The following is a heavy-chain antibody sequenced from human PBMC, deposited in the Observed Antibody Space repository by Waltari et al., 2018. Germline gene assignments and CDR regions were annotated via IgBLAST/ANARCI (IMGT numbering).Heavy chain of an antibody. CDR3: AALGPDII. D-gene: IGHD1-26*01. V-gene: IGHV3-13*01. CDR1: GSPFSTYD. J-gene: IGHJ3*02. CDR2: MGAAGDA. Sequence: EVHLVESGGGLVQPGGSLRLSCAASGSPFSTYDVPWVRQTTGKRLEWVSAMGAAGDAYYLHSVRGRFTISRDNAKNSFYLQMNSLRADDTAVYFCAALGPDIIWGQGAMVTVSS.